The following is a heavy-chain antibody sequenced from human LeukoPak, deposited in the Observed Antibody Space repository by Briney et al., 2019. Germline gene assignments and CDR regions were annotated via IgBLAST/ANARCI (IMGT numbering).Heavy chain of an antibody. D-gene: IGHD3-10*01. CDR2: IYYSGST. CDR1: GGSISSGGYY. J-gene: IGHJ4*02. Sequence: SETLSLTCTVSGGSISSGGYYWSWIRQPPGKGLEWIGYIYYSGSTNYNPSLKSRVTISVDTSKNQFSLKLSSVTAADTAVYYCARGYGSGSYIGNWGQGTLVTVSS. V-gene: IGHV4-61*08. CDR3: ARGYGSGSYIGN.